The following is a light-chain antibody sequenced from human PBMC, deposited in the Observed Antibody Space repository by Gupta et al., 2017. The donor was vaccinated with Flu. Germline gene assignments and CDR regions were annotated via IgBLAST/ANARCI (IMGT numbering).Light chain of an antibody. CDR2: DAS. V-gene: IGKV3-11*01. CDR3: QQRSNWRT. Sequence: EIVLTQSPATLSLSPGERATLSCRASQSVSSYLAWYQQKPGQAPRLLIYDASNRATGIPARFSGSGSGTDFTLTSSGLEPEDFAVYYCQQRSNWRTFGQGTKVEIK. J-gene: IGKJ1*01. CDR1: QSVSSY.